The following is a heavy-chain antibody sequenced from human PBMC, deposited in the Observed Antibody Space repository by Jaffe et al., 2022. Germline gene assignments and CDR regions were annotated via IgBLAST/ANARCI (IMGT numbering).Heavy chain of an antibody. Sequence: EVQLVESGGGLVQPGGSLRLSCAASGFTFSSYEMNWVRQAPGKGLEWVSYISSSGSTIYYADSVKGRFTISRDNAKNSLYLQMNSLRAEDTAVYYCARNMVRGVINFDYWGQGTLVTVSS. CDR2: ISSSGSTI. D-gene: IGHD3-10*01. V-gene: IGHV3-48*03. CDR3: ARNMVRGVINFDY. CDR1: GFTFSSYE. J-gene: IGHJ4*02.